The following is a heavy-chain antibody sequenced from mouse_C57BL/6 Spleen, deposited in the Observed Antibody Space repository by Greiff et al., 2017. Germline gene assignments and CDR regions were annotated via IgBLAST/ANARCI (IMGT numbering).Heavy chain of an antibody. D-gene: IGHD2-2*01. J-gene: IGHJ2*01. CDR1: GYSITSGYY. CDR3: ARGGVTTGYFDY. V-gene: IGHV3-6*01. Sequence: DVQLQESGPGLVKPSQSLSLTCSVTGYSITSGYYWNWIRQFPGNKLEWMGYISYDGSNNYNPSLKNRISITRDTSKNQFFLKLNSVTTEDTATYYCARGGVTTGYFDYWGQGTTLTVSS. CDR2: ISYDGSN.